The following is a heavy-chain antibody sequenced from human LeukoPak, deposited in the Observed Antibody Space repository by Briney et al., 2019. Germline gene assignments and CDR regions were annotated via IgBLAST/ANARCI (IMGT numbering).Heavy chain of an antibody. V-gene: IGHV1-69*06. Sequence: VASVKVSCKASGGTFSSYAISWVRQAPGQGLEWMGGIIPIFGTANYAQKFQGRVTITADKSTSTAYMELSSLRSADTAVYYCAELGITMIGGVWGKGTTVTISS. J-gene: IGHJ6*04. CDR1: GGTFSSYA. CDR2: IIPIFGTA. D-gene: IGHD3-10*02. CDR3: AELGITMIGGV.